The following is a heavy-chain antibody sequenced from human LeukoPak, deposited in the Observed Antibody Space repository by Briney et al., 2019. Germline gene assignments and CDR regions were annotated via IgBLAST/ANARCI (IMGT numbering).Heavy chain of an antibody. J-gene: IGHJ5*02. CDR1: GYTFTSYA. CDR2: INAGNGNT. CDR3: AREPCSGGNCFKDWFDP. V-gene: IGHV1-3*01. D-gene: IGHD2-15*01. Sequence: ASVKVSCKASGYTFTSYALHWVRQAPGQRLEWMGWINAGNGNTKYSQKFQGRVTITTDTSASTAYMELSSLRSEGTAVYYCAREPCSGGNCFKDWFDPWGQGTLVTVSS.